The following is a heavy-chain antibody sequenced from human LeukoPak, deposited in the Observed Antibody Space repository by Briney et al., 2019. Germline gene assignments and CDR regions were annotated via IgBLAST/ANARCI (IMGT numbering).Heavy chain of an antibody. CDR1: GFTFSSYD. CDR2: ISRGVGTT. D-gene: IGHD3-10*01. Sequence: GGSLRLSCAASGFTFSSYDLSWVRQAPGRGLECVAAISRGVGTTYYADSVKGRFTISRDNSKNTLYLQMNSLRAEDTAVYYCYGGYAFDIWGQGTMVTVSS. CDR3: YGGYAFDI. V-gene: IGHV3-23*01. J-gene: IGHJ3*02.